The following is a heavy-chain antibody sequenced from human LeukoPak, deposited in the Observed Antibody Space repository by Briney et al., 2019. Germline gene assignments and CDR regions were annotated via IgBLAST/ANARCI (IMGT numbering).Heavy chain of an antibody. D-gene: IGHD5-24*01. CDR2: IYSGGST. CDR1: GYSISSGYY. Sequence: PSETLSLTCTVSGYSISSGYYWSWIRQPPGKGLEWIGFIYSGGSTNYNPSLKSRVTISVDTSKNQFALRVNSVTAADTAVYYCARVLAEMAAVWRDDVFDIWGQGTMVTVSS. V-gene: IGHV4-61*01. J-gene: IGHJ3*02. CDR3: ARVLAEMAAVWRDDVFDI.